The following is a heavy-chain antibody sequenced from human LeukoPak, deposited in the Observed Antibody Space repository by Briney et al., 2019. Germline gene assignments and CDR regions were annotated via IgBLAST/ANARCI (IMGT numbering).Heavy chain of an antibody. CDR3: AKNRLNSRYDSSGYRDY. Sequence: GGSLRLSCAASGFTFNTHAMSWVRRAPGKGLEWLSAISGSGGSTYYADPVKGRFTISRDNSKNTLYLQMNSLRAEDTAVYYCAKNRLNSRYDSSGYRDYWGQGTLVTVSS. D-gene: IGHD3-22*01. V-gene: IGHV3-23*01. CDR2: ISGSGGST. CDR1: GFTFNTHA. J-gene: IGHJ4*02.